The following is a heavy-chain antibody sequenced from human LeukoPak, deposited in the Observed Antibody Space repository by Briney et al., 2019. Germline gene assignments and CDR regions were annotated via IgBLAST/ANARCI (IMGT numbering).Heavy chain of an antibody. V-gene: IGHV1-69*01. J-gene: IGHJ4*02. CDR1: EGTLGAYS. CDR2: INPIFNIL. Sequence: ASVKVSCKASEGTLGAYSLDWVRQAPGQGLEWLGGINPIFNILNYAQKFRGRVTITADESTNTAYMDMSSLKYDDTAVYYCAAGRRLGELFFDYWGQGALVTVSS. CDR3: AAGRRLGELFFDY. D-gene: IGHD3-10*01.